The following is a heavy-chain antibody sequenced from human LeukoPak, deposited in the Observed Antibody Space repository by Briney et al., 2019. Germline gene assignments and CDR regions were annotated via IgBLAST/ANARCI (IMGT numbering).Heavy chain of an antibody. V-gene: IGHV4-39*07. CDR3: ARGSTPNWQRHSNAFDI. CDR2: INHSGST. D-gene: IGHD7-27*01. CDR1: GGSISSGGYY. J-gene: IGHJ3*02. Sequence: SETLSLTCTVSGGSISSGGYYWSWIRQPPGKGLEWIGEINHSGSTNYNPSLKSRVTISVDTSKNQFSLKLSSVTAADTAVYYCARGSTPNWQRHSNAFDIWGQGTMVTVSS.